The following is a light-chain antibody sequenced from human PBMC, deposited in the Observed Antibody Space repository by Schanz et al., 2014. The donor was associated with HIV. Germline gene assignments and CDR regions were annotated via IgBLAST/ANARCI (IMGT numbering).Light chain of an antibody. Sequence: NFMLTQPHSVSESPGKTVTISCTRSSGSIASAYVQWYQQRPGSAPTTLIYENDQRHSGVPDRFSGSIDSSSNSASLTISGLETDDEADYFCQSYDVSYPGVFGGGTKLTVL. CDR1: SGSIASAY. J-gene: IGLJ2*01. V-gene: IGLV6-57*04. CDR3: QSYDVSYPGV. CDR2: END.